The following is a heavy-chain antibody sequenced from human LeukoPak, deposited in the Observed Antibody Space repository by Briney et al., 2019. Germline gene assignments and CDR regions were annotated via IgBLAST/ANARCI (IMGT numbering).Heavy chain of an antibody. CDR1: GFTFSSCA. V-gene: IGHV3-23*01. CDR2: ISGSGGST. J-gene: IGHJ4*02. D-gene: IGHD3-22*01. Sequence: HSGGSLRLSCAASGFTFSSCAMSWVRQAPGKGLEWVSAISGSGGSTYYADSVKGRFTISRDNSKNTLYLQMNSLRAEDTAVYYCAKDSSVIQDDSSGYFTFDYWGQGTLVTVSS. CDR3: AKDSSVIQDDSSGYFTFDY.